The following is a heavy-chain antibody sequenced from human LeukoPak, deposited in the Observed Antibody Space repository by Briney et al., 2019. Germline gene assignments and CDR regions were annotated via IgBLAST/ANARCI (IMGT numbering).Heavy chain of an antibody. J-gene: IGHJ4*02. CDR1: GGSISSSNW. CDR3: ARHEIAPMRGFFDY. Sequence: PSGTLSLTCAVSGGSISSSNWWSWVRQPPGKGLEWIGSIYYSGNAYYNPSLQSRVTIFVDTSKNQFSLNPRSVTAADTAIYYCARHEIAPMRGFFDYWGQGSLVTVSS. D-gene: IGHD2-21*01. CDR2: IYYSGNA. V-gene: IGHV4-4*02.